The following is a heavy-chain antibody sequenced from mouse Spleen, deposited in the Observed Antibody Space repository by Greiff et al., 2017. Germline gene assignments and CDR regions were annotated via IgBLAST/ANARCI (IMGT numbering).Heavy chain of an antibody. CDR3: ARSRAGTLDY. V-gene: IGHV1-42*01. Sequence: VQLQQSGPELVKPGASVKISCKASGYSFTGYYMNWVKQSPEKSLEWIGEINPSTGGTTYNQKFKAKATLTVDKSSSTAYMQLKSLTSEDSAVYYCARSRAGTLDYWGQGTTLTVSS. D-gene: IGHD3-3*01. CDR2: INPSTGGT. J-gene: IGHJ2*01. CDR1: GYSFTGYY.